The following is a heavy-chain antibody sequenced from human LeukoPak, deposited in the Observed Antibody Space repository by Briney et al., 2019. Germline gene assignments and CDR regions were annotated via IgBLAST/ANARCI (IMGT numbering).Heavy chain of an antibody. D-gene: IGHD3-22*01. J-gene: IGHJ4*02. V-gene: IGHV3-53*01. CDR1: GFNFDDYS. CDR3: ARRAGDYSHPYDY. Sequence: GGSLRLSCAASGFNFDDYSMNWVRQAPGKGLEWVSFIYSGGSTYYTDSVKGRFTISRDNSKNTLYLQMNSLRAEDTAVYYCARRAGDYSHPYDYWGQGILVTVSS. CDR2: IYSGGST.